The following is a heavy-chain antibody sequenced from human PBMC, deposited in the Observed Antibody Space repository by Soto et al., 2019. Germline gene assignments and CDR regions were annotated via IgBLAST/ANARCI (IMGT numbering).Heavy chain of an antibody. CDR3: ATLPHYDDPNAGF. CDR2: SYYSGSP. V-gene: IGHV4-39*02. D-gene: IGHD4-17*01. Sequence: SETLSLTCTFSGDSISSSKYYWGWIRQPPGKGLECIGSSYYSGSPYYNSSLKSRVTISVDTSKNHFSLKLTSMTAADTAVYYCATLPHYDDPNAGFWGNGILVTXS. J-gene: IGHJ4*01. CDR1: GDSISSSKYY.